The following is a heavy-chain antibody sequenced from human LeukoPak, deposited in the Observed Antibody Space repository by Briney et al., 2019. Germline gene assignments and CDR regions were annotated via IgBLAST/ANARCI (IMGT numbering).Heavy chain of an antibody. D-gene: IGHD6-13*01. J-gene: IGHJ4*02. Sequence: SETLSLTCAVSGGSITSYYWSWIRQSPGKGLEWIGSIFYTGTTNYNPSLKSRVTIPVDTSKNQFSLKLRSVATEDTAAYFCARARWSPYYFDNWGQGTLVTVSS. CDR1: GGSITSYY. CDR2: IFYTGTT. CDR3: ARARWSPYYFDN. V-gene: IGHV4-59*01.